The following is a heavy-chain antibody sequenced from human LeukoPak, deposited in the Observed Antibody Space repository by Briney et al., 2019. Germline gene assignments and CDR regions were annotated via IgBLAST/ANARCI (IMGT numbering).Heavy chain of an antibody. CDR3: VRGGGRLGLLPTDYFDY. CDR1: GFTFSTNP. Sequence: GRSLRLSCAASGFTFSTNPLHWVRQAPGKGLEWVAVIAYDGSNKYYADSVRGRFTISRDNAKKMLNLQMNSLRSEDTAVYYCVRGGGRLGLLPTDYFDYWGQGTLVTVSS. D-gene: IGHD2-15*01. CDR2: IAYDGSNK. V-gene: IGHV3-30-3*01. J-gene: IGHJ4*02.